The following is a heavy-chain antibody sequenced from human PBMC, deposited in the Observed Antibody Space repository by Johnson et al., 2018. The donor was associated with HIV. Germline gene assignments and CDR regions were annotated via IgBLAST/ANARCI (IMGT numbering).Heavy chain of an antibody. CDR3: ARDLAGTERGNAFDI. Sequence: VQLVESGGGVLRPGGSLRLSCIASGFSFSSCAMNWVRQAPGKGLEWVSTINGGGGITYYADSVKGRFTISRDNSKNTLYLQMNSLRAEDTAVYYCARDLAGTERGNAFDIWGQGTMVTVSS. D-gene: IGHD1-1*01. V-gene: IGHV3-23*04. CDR2: INGGGGIT. J-gene: IGHJ3*02. CDR1: GFSFSSCA.